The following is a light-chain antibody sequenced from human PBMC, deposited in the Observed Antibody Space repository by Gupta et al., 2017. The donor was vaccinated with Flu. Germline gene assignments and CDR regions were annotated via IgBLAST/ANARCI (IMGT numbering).Light chain of an antibody. CDR1: KSRSTY. Sequence: ESATPTCRGSKSRSTYLAWYQKKPGQAARLLMYDASHTVAGSPGRFTGSGSGTDFTLTIISLEPVDFAIYYCQQRSSRPRYTFGQGTELEIK. CDR2: DAS. J-gene: IGKJ2*01. CDR3: QQRSSRPRYT. V-gene: IGKV3-11*01.